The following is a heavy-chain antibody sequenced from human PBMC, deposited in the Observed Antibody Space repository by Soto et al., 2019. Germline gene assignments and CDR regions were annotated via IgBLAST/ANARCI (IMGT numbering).Heavy chain of an antibody. CDR3: ARERRLQRIMITFGGVMYFDY. CDR1: GGSISSGGYY. D-gene: IGHD3-16*01. Sequence: SETLSLTCTVSGGSISSGGYYWSWIRQHPGKGLEWIGYIYYSGSTYYNPSLKSRVTISVDTSKNQFSLKLSSVTAADTAVYYCARERRLQRIMITFGGVMYFDYWGQGTLVTVSS. J-gene: IGHJ4*02. V-gene: IGHV4-31*03. CDR2: IYYSGST.